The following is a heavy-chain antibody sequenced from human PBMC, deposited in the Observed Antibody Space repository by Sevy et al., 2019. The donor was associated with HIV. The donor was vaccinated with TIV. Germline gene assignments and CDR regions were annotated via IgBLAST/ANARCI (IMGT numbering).Heavy chain of an antibody. Sequence: GGSLRLSCAASGFIFGTYAMSWVRQAPGKGLEWVPAISGSGGSTYNAESLKGRFTISRDNSKKKVYLQMNSLRAEDTAIYYCAKGDSTFYGLDVSGQGTSVTVSS. CDR1: GFIFGTYA. V-gene: IGHV3-23*01. CDR2: ISGSGGST. CDR3: AKGDSTFYGLDV. J-gene: IGHJ6*02. D-gene: IGHD2-2*01.